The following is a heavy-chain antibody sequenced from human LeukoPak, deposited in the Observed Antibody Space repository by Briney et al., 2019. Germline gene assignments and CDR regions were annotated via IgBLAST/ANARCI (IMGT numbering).Heavy chain of an antibody. V-gene: IGHV4-38-2*02. CDR1: GYSISSGYY. CDR3: ARDRQQLVLDY. CDR2: IYHSGST. J-gene: IGHJ4*02. D-gene: IGHD6-13*01. Sequence: SETLSLTCTVSGYSISSGYYWGWIRQPPGKGLEWIGSIYHSGSTYYNPSLKSRVTISVDTSKNQFSLKLSSVTAADTAVYYCARDRQQLVLDYWGQGTLVTVSS.